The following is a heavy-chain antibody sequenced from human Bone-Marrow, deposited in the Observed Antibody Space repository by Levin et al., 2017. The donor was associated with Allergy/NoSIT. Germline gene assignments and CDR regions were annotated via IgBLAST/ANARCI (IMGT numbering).Heavy chain of an antibody. CDR1: GGTFSSYA. CDR2: IIPIFGTA. V-gene: IGHV1-69*06. D-gene: IGHD2-2*01. CDR3: ARGNPAAMSRGAFDY. Sequence: ASVKVSCKASGGTFSSYAISWVRQAPGQGLEWMGGIIPIFGTANYAQKFQGRVTITADKSTSTAYMELSSLRSEDTAVYYCARGNPAAMSRGAFDYWGQGTLVTVSS. J-gene: IGHJ4*02.